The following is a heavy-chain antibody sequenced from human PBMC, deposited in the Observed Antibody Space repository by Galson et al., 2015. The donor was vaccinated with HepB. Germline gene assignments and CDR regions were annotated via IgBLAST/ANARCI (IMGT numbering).Heavy chain of an antibody. Sequence: LRLSCAGSGFTFSSKGMSWVRQAPGKGLEWVSSVSGNGGSTWYADSVKGRVTISRDNSKNTLYLQMHTLRADDTAVYYCVWSRYAPGSYFYFDFWGQGTLVTVSS. CDR1: GFTFSSKG. V-gene: IGHV3-23*01. CDR3: VWSRYAPGSYFYFDF. D-gene: IGHD3-10*01. J-gene: IGHJ4*02. CDR2: VSGNGGST.